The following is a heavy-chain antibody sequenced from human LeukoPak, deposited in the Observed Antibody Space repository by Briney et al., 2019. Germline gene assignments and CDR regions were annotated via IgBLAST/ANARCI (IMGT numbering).Heavy chain of an antibody. Sequence: PGGSLRLSCEASGFTFSSFAMTWVRQAPGKGLEWVSSITGSHGRTYNTDSEKGRFTISRDNSQNTLYLQMNSLRAEDTAVYYCTKDPNGDYVGAFDPWGQGTLVTVSS. CDR2: ITGSHGRT. J-gene: IGHJ5*02. CDR1: GFTFSSFA. CDR3: TKDPNGDYVGAFDP. D-gene: IGHD4-17*01. V-gene: IGHV3-23*01.